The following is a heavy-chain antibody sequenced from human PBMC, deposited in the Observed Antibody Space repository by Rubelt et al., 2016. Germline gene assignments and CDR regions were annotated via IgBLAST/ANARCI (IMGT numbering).Heavy chain of an antibody. CDR2: IYYSGST. Sequence: SSSSYYWGWIRQPPGKGLEWIGSIYYSGSTYYNPSLKSRVTISVDTSKNQFSLKLSSVTAADTAVYYCARHDSSGYLWGGEAFDIWGQGTMVTVSS. CDR3: ARHDSSGYLWGGEAFDI. CDR1: SSSSYY. V-gene: IGHV4-39*01. D-gene: IGHD3-22*01. J-gene: IGHJ3*02.